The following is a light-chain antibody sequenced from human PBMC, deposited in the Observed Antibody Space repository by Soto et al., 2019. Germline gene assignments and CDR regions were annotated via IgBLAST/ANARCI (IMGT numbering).Light chain of an antibody. CDR3: QHYDSYPYT. J-gene: IGKJ2*01. CDR2: TAS. Sequence: DIHMPQSPSTLSASVGDTVTITCRARQDVSQWLAWYQERPGKPPKLLIYTASSLERGVPSRFRGRGSETDFTLTIRDLQPDDLAPYYCQHYDSYPYTFGQGTKVEIK. V-gene: IGKV1-5*03. CDR1: QDVSQW.